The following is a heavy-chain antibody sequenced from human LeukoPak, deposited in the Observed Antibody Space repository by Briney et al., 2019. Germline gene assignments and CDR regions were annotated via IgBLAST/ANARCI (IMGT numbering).Heavy chain of an antibody. D-gene: IGHD3-3*01. CDR2: IWYDGSNK. CDR1: GFTFSSYG. J-gene: IGHJ4*02. V-gene: IGHV3-33*01. Sequence: PGGSLRLSCAASGFTFSSYGMHWVRQAPGKGLEWVAVIWYDGSNKYYADSVKGRFTISRDNSKNTLYLQMNSLRAEDTAVYYCARDGTVYDFWSGYFDYWGQGTLVTVSS. CDR3: ARDGTVYDFWSGYFDY.